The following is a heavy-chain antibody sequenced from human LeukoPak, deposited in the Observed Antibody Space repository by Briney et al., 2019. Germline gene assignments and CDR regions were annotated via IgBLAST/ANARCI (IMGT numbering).Heavy chain of an antibody. CDR2: INPSGGST. J-gene: IGHJ4*02. Sequence: GASVKVSCKASGYTFTSYYMHWVRQAPGQGLEWMGIINPSGGSTSYAQKFQGRVTMTRDTSTSTVYMELSSLRSEDTAVYYCARAYGIVGATGLVGTDFDYWGQGTLVTVSS. CDR1: GYTFTSYY. D-gene: IGHD1-26*01. V-gene: IGHV1-46*01. CDR3: ARAYGIVGATGLVGTDFDY.